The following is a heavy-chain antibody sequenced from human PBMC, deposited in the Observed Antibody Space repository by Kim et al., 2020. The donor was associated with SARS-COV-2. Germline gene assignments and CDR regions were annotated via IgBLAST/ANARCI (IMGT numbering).Heavy chain of an antibody. D-gene: IGHD5-12*01. J-gene: IGHJ3*02. CDR3: AREGGGRRRDGYNSVRGGAFDI. Sequence: GGSLRLSCAASGFTVSSNYMSWVRQAPGKGLEWVSVIYSGGSTYYADSVKGRFTISRDNSKNTLYLQMNSLRAEDTAVYYCAREGGGRRRDGYNSVRGGAFDIWGQGTMVTVSS. CDR1: GFTVSSNY. V-gene: IGHV3-53*01. CDR2: IYSGGST.